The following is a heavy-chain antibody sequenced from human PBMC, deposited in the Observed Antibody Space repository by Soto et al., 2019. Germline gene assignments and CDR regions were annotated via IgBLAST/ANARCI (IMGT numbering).Heavy chain of an antibody. CDR2: ISYDGSNK. CDR3: ANAGIAVAGGAFDI. Sequence: QVQLVESGGGVVQPGRSLRLSCAASGFTFSSYGMHWVRQAPGKWLEWVAVISYDGSNKYYADSVKGRFTISRDNSKNTLYLTMNSLRAEDTAVYYCANAGIAVAGGAFDIWGHGTMVTVSS. D-gene: IGHD6-19*01. V-gene: IGHV3-30*18. J-gene: IGHJ3*02. CDR1: GFTFSSYG.